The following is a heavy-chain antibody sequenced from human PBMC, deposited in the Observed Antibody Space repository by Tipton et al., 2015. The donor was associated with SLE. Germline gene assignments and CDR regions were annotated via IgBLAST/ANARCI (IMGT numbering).Heavy chain of an antibody. Sequence: TLSLTCTVSGGSISSGSYYWSWIRQPAGKGLEWIGRIYTSGSTNYNPSLRSRVTMAMDTSKNQFSLRMSSVTAADTAVYYCARTRDYDFWGHRLPEAFDIWGQGTKVTVSS. CDR1: GGSISSGSYY. CDR3: ARTRDYDFWGHRLPEAFDI. J-gene: IGHJ3*02. CDR2: IYTSGST. V-gene: IGHV4-61*02. D-gene: IGHD3-3*01.